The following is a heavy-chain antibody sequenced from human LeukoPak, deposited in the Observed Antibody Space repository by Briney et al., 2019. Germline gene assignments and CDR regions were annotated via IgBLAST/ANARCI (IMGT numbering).Heavy chain of an antibody. CDR1: GYTFTGYY. V-gene: IGHV1-8*02. J-gene: IGHJ4*02. Sequence: ASVKVSCKASGYTFTGYYMHWVRQATGQGLEWMGWMNPNSGNTGYAQKFQGRVTMTRNTSISTAYMELSSLRSEDTAVYYCARGPPSYSSYYFDYWGQGTLVTVSS. CDR2: MNPNSGNT. D-gene: IGHD5-18*01. CDR3: ARGPPSYSSYYFDY.